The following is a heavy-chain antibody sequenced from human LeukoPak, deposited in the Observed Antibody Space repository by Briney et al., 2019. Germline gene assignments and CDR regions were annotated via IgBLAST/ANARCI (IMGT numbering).Heavy chain of an antibody. CDR2: IKQDGSDK. CDR1: EFNFRNYW. V-gene: IGHV3-7*03. CDR3: ARDSAAHGGY. J-gene: IGHJ4*02. D-gene: IGHD6-25*01. Sequence: GGSLRLSCVVSEFNFRNYWMSWVRQTPGKGLKWVANIKQDGSDKYYVDSVKGRFIISRDNAKNSLYLQMNSLRDEDTAVYYCARDSAAHGGYWGQGTPVTVSS.